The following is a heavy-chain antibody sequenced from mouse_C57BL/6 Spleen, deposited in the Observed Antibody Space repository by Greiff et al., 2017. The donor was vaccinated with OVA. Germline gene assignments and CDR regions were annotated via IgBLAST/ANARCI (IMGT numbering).Heavy chain of an antibody. Sequence: QVQLQQPGAELVRPGTSVKLSCKASGYTFTSYWMHWVKQRPGQGLEWIGVIDPSDSYTNYNQKFKGKATLTVDTSSSTAYMQLSSLTSEDSAVYYCASGTWEFDYWGQGTTLTVSS. V-gene: IGHV1-59*01. CDR3: ASGTWEFDY. J-gene: IGHJ2*01. D-gene: IGHD4-1*01. CDR1: GYTFTSYW. CDR2: IDPSDSYT.